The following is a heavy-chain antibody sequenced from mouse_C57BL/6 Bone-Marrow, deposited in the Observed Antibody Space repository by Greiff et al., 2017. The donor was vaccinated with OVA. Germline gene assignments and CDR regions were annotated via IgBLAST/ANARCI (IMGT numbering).Heavy chain of an antibody. CDR1: GYTFTSYW. Sequence: QVQLQQPGAELVRPGTSVKLSCKASGYTFTSYWMHWVKQRPGQGLEWIGVIDPSDSYTNYNQKFKGTATLTADTYSSTAYMQLSSLTSEDSAVYYCASHYYGSSYGYWGQGTTLTVSS. J-gene: IGHJ2*01. V-gene: IGHV1-59*01. D-gene: IGHD1-1*01. CDR3: ASHYYGSSYGY. CDR2: IDPSDSYT.